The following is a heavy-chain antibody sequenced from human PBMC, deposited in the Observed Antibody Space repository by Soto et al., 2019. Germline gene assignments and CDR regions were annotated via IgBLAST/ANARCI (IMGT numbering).Heavy chain of an antibody. Sequence: PGGSLRLSCAASGFTFSSYWMSWVRQAPGKGLEWVANIKQDGSEKYYVDSVKGRFTISRDNAKNSLYLQMNSLRAEDTAVYYCARDPNIVVVPAAIYYYYGMDVWGQGTKVTVSS. J-gene: IGHJ6*02. CDR2: IKQDGSEK. CDR3: ARDPNIVVVPAAIYYYYGMDV. D-gene: IGHD2-2*01. CDR1: GFTFSSYW. V-gene: IGHV3-7*04.